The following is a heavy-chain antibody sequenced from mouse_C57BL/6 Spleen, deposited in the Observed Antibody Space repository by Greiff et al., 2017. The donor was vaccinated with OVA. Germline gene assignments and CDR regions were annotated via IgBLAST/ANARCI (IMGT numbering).Heavy chain of an antibody. CDR1: GFTFNTYA. J-gene: IGHJ4*01. CDR3: VREDYYSNYYAMDY. V-gene: IGHV10-3*01. Sequence: DVQLQESGGGLVQPKGSLKLSCAASGFTFNTYAMHWVRQAPGKGLEWVARIRSKSSNYATYYADSVKDRFTISRDDSQSMLYLQMNNLKTEDTAMYYCVREDYYSNYYAMDYWGQGTSVTVSS. D-gene: IGHD2-5*01. CDR2: IRSKSSNYAT.